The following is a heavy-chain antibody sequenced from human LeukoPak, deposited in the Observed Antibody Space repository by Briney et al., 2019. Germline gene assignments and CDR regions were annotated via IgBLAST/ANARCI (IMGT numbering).Heavy chain of an antibody. V-gene: IGHV3-30-3*02. J-gene: IGHJ6*02. Sequence: GGSLRLSCAASGFTFSSYAMHWVRQAPGKGLEWVAVISYDGSNKYYADSVKGRFTISRDNSKNTLYLQMNSLRAEDTAVYYCAKTAADYSNYGMDVWGQGTTVTVSS. CDR1: GFTFSSYA. CDR2: ISYDGSNK. D-gene: IGHD4-11*01. CDR3: AKTAADYSNYGMDV.